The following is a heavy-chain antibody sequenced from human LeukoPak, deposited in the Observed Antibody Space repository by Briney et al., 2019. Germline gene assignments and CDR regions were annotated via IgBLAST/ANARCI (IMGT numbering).Heavy chain of an antibody. J-gene: IGHJ1*01. Sequence: GGSLRLSCAASGFTFSSYGMHWVRQAPGKGLEWVAVIWYDGSYKYYADSVKGRFTISRDNSKSTLHLQMNSLRAEDTAVYYCGRDVSPFSAEYFQHGGQGTLVTVSS. CDR2: IWYDGSYK. CDR3: GRDVSPFSAEYFQH. CDR1: GFTFSSYG. V-gene: IGHV3-33*01.